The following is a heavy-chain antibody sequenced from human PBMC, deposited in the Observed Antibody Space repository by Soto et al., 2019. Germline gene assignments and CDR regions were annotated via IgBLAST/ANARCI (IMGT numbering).Heavy chain of an antibody. CDR1: GFTFSDYV. Sequence: PGGSLRLSCEASGFTFSDYVMNCVRQGPGKGLEWVSTIGRGDDKYYADSVKGRFTISRDTSKNTLFLQMNSLRAEDTALYFCAKDCITGGQQYCCMDVSYQGTTGPVS. V-gene: IGHV3-23*01. D-gene: IGHD1-20*01. CDR2: IGRGDDK. CDR3: AKDCITGGQQYCCMDV. J-gene: IGHJ6*02.